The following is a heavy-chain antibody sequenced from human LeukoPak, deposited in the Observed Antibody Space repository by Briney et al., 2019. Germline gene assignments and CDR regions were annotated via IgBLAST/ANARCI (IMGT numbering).Heavy chain of an antibody. V-gene: IGHV3-30*18. CDR2: ISYDEMYQ. Sequence: PGRSLRLSCAASGFTFNIYSMHWVRQAPGKGLEWVAGISYDEMYQYYADSVKGRFTISRDNSKNTLFLQMNSLRAEDTAIYYCAKDRDYYGSGSDYWGQGTLVTVSS. J-gene: IGHJ4*02. D-gene: IGHD3-10*01. CDR1: GFTFNIYS. CDR3: AKDRDYYGSGSDY.